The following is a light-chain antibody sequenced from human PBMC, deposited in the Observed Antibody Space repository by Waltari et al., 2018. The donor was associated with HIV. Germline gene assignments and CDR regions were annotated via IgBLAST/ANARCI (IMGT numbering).Light chain of an antibody. CDR3: RTWDSSLSAVV. V-gene: IGLV1-51*01. J-gene: IGLJ3*02. CDR1: SSNIGNNY. Sequence: QSVLTQPPSVYAAPGQKATITCSGGSSNIGNNYESWYQQRPGTAPKLLIYDNNKRPSGIPDRFSGSKSGTSATLGITGLQTGDEADYYCRTWDSSLSAVVFGGGTKLTVL. CDR2: DNN.